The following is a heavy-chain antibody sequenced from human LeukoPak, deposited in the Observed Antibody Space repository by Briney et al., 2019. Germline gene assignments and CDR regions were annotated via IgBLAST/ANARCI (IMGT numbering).Heavy chain of an antibody. V-gene: IGHV1-69*13. CDR3: ARVPTTYGDQLLSFFDY. Sequence: GASVKVSCKASGGTFSSYAISWVRQASGQGLEWMGGIIPIFGTANYAQKFQGRVTITADESTSTAYMELSSLRSEDTAVYYCARVPTTYGDQLLSFFDYWGQGTLVTVSS. CDR2: IIPIFGTA. D-gene: IGHD2-2*01. J-gene: IGHJ4*02. CDR1: GGTFSSYA.